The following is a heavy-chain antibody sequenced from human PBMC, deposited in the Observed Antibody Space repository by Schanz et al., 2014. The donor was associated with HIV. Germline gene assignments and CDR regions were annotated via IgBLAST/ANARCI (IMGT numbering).Heavy chain of an antibody. J-gene: IGHJ4*02. CDR2: ISSGGSTR. Sequence: QVQLVESGGGLGKPGWSLRLSCAASGFTFSDYYMSWLRQAPGKGLEWVSYISSGGSTRHYADSVKGRFTICRDNAKDSLCLQMNSLRAEDTAVYYCARHRHSSGAPFDYWGQGILVTVSS. D-gene: IGHD6-19*01. CDR1: GFTFSDYY. V-gene: IGHV3-11*01. CDR3: ARHRHSSGAPFDY.